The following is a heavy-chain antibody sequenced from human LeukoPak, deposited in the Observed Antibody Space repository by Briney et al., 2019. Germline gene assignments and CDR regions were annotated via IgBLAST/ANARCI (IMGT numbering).Heavy chain of an antibody. Sequence: GRTLRLSCAASGFTFNSYWIHCVREAPGKGLVWVLRIDSDGRSTNYAESVKGRYTIHRDNAKNTVYRHKNTLSSEDSAVYYCARVRSPGRMTTMGEYYFGCWGQGTLVTVSS. CDR2: IDSDGRST. J-gene: IGHJ4*02. D-gene: IGHD4-11*01. CDR3: ARVRSPGRMTTMGEYYFGC. CDR1: GFTFNSYW. V-gene: IGHV3-74*01.